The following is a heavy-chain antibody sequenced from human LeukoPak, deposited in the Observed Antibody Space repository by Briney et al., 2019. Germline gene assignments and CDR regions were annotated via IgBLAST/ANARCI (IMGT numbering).Heavy chain of an antibody. V-gene: IGHV4-39*07. Sequence: SETLSLTCTVSGGSISSSSYYWGWIRQPPGKGLEWIGSIYYSGSTYYNPSLKSRATISVDTSKNQFSLKLSSVTAADTAVYYCARLKKWIQLWLRGYYFDYWGQGTLVTVSS. CDR3: ARLKKWIQLWLRGYYFDY. J-gene: IGHJ4*02. CDR2: IYYSGST. CDR1: GGSISSSSYY. D-gene: IGHD5-18*01.